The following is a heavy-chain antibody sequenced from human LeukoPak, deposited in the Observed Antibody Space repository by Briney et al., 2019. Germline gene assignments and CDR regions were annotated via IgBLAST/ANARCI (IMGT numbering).Heavy chain of an antibody. CDR3: ARGNILTGYCFDF. V-gene: IGHV4-34*01. CDR1: GGSITGYY. D-gene: IGHD3-9*01. J-gene: IGHJ4*02. CDR2: IHYTGAT. Sequence: PSETLSLTCAVYGGSITGYYWSWIRQTPGRGLEWVGEIHYTGATSYNPSLKSRATISTDTSKNQFSLRLSSVTAADTAVYYCARGNILTGYCFDFWGQGTLVTVSS.